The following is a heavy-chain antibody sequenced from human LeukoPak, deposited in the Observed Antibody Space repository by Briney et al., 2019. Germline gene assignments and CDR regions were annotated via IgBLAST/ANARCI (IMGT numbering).Heavy chain of an antibody. Sequence: SQTLPLTCTVSGGSISSGDYYWSWIRQPPGKGLEWIGYIYYSGSTYYNPSLKSRVTISVDTSKNQFSLKRSSVTAADTAVYYCARGDDYGFFDYWGQGTLVTVSS. J-gene: IGHJ4*02. CDR2: IYYSGST. CDR3: ARGDDYGFFDY. V-gene: IGHV4-30-4*08. CDR1: GGSISSGDYY. D-gene: IGHD4-17*01.